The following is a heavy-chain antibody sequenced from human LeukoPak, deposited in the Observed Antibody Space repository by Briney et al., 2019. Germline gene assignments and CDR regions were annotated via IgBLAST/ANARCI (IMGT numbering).Heavy chain of an antibody. V-gene: IGHV4-4*07. J-gene: IGHJ4*02. D-gene: IGHD6-19*01. CDR3: ARSGGSSGWYYFDN. Sequence: SETLSLTCTASDGSISSHYWSWIRQPAGKGLEWIGRIYTSGSTNYNPSLSSGVTMSVDTSKNQFSMNLRSVTAADTAVYYCARSGGSSGWYYFDNWGQGALVTVSS. CDR1: DGSISSHY. CDR2: IYTSGST.